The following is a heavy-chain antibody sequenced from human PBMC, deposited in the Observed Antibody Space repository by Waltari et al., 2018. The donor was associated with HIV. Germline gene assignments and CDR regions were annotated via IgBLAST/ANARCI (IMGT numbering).Heavy chain of an antibody. J-gene: IGHJ4*02. CDR2: ISYDVSNK. Sequence: QVQLVESGGGVVQPGRSLRLSCAAAGFPFSSYGLPWLRQAPGKGLEWVTVISYDVSNKYYADSVKCRFTIARDNSKNTLYLQMNSLRAEDTAVYYGAKDPYYYDSSGYADYFDYWGQGTLVTVSS. CDR3: AKDPYYYDSSGYADYFDY. D-gene: IGHD3-22*01. CDR1: GFPFSSYG. V-gene: IGHV3-30*18.